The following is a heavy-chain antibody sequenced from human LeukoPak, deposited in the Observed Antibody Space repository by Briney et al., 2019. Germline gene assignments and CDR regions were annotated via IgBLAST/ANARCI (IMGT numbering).Heavy chain of an antibody. V-gene: IGHV3-64*01. J-gene: IGHJ4*02. CDR3: ARSPPGRTNWNYYDY. CDR2: IGPIGVYT. D-gene: IGHD1-1*01. Sequence: GGSLRLSCAASGFTFSDYAMHWVRQAPGEGLEFVSVIGPIGVYTYYANSVKGRFTISRDNSKSTVSLQMGSLRDEDMAVYYCARSPPGRTNWNYYDYWGRGTLVTVSS. CDR1: GFTFSDYA.